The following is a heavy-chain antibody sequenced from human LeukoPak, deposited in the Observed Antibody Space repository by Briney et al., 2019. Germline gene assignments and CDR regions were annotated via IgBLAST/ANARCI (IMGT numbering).Heavy chain of an antibody. Sequence: PSETLSLTCAVSGYSISSSNWWGWIRQPPGKGLEWIGYIYYSGSTNYNPSLKGRVTMSVDTSKNQFSLKLSSVTAADTAVYYCARHVSGGWPKNDAFDIWGQGTMVTVSS. V-gene: IGHV4-28*01. J-gene: IGHJ3*02. CDR1: GYSISSSNW. CDR2: IYYSGST. CDR3: ARHVSGGWPKNDAFDI. D-gene: IGHD6-19*01.